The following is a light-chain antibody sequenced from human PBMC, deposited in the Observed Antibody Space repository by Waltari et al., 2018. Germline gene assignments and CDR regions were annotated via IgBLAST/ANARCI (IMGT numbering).Light chain of an antibody. Sequence: EIVMTQSPDTLSVFPGERATLSCRASQSIRSNLAWYQHKPGQAPRLLIYAASTRATGIPARFSCSGSGTEFTLTISSLQSEDFAVYFCQQYDNWLGTFGPGTKVEIK. CDR1: QSIRSN. J-gene: IGKJ1*01. V-gene: IGKV3-15*01. CDR2: AAS. CDR3: QQYDNWLGT.